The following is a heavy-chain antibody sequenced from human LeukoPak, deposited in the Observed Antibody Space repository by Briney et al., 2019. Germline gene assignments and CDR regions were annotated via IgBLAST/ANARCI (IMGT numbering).Heavy chain of an antibody. CDR2: ISYDGSNK. V-gene: IGHV3-30*04. CDR3: ARASNPDIVVVPAAFDY. CDR1: GFTFSSYA. D-gene: IGHD2-2*01. Sequence: PGGSLRLSCAASGFTFSSYAMHWVRQAPGKGLEWVAVISYDGSNKYYADSVKGRFTISRDNSKNTLYLQMNSLRAEDTAVYYCARASNPDIVVVPAAFDYWGQGTLVTVSS. J-gene: IGHJ4*02.